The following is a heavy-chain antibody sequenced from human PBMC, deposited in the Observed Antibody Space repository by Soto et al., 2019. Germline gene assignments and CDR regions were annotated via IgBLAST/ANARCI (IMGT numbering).Heavy chain of an antibody. CDR3: ARDGTDIVVVVAASPSWFDP. CDR2: IIPILGIA. Sequence: QVQLVQSGAEVKKPGSSVKVSCKASGGTFSSYTISWVRQAPGQGLEWMGRIIPILGIANYAQKFQGRVTITADQSTSTAYMELSSLRSEDTAVYYCARDGTDIVVVVAASPSWFDPWGQGTLVTVSS. V-gene: IGHV1-69*08. CDR1: GGTFSSYT. D-gene: IGHD2-15*01. J-gene: IGHJ5*02.